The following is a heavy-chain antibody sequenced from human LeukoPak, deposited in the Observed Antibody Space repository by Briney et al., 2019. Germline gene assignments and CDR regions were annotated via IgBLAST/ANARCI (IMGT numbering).Heavy chain of an antibody. CDR1: GFTFSGYN. CDR3: ARGPFDI. CDR2: ISGSGNYI. Sequence: GGSLRLSCVASGFTFSGYNMNWVRQVPGKGLEWVASISGSGNYIYYADSVKGRFTISRDNAKNSLFLQMNSLRAEDTAVYYCARGPFDIWGQGTMVTVSS. J-gene: IGHJ3*02. V-gene: IGHV3-21*04.